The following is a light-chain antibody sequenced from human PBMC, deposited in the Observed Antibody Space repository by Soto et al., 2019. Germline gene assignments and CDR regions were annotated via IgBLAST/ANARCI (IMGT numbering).Light chain of an antibody. CDR1: QDIGSV. V-gene: IGKV1-8*01. CDR3: KHYLNYPIT. CDR2: GAS. Sequence: ILMTHSAPSLSTSLGATVTISSRASQDIGSVLAWYQQKPGTAPKVLISGASDLHGGVPSRFSGSGSRTDFTLTITHLQSEDFATYYCKHYLNYPITFGQGIRREIK. J-gene: IGKJ5*01.